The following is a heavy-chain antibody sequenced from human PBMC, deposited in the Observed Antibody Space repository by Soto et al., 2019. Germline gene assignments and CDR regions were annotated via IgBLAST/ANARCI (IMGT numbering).Heavy chain of an antibody. Sequence: GGSLRLSCAASGFTFSSYAMHWVRQAPGKGLEWVAVISYDGSNKYYADSVKGRFTISRDNSKNTLYLQMNSLRAEDTAVYYCARETTRITMIARSPDAFDIWGQGTMVTLSS. J-gene: IGHJ3*02. CDR2: ISYDGSNK. V-gene: IGHV3-30-3*01. D-gene: IGHD3-22*01. CDR3: ARETTRITMIARSPDAFDI. CDR1: GFTFSSYA.